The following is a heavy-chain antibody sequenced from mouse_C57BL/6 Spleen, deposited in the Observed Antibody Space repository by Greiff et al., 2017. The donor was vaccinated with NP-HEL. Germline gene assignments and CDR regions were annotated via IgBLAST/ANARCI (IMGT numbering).Heavy chain of an antibody. CDR3: ARDYGNFYYFGY. D-gene: IGHD2-1*01. Sequence: VQLQQSGAELVKPGASVKISCKASGYAFSSYWMNWVKQRPGRGLGWIGQIYPGDGDTNYNGKFKGKATLTADKSSSTAYMQLSSLTSEDSAVYFCARDYGNFYYFGYWGQGTTLTVSS. CDR1: GYAFSSYW. CDR2: IYPGDGDT. V-gene: IGHV1-80*01. J-gene: IGHJ2*01.